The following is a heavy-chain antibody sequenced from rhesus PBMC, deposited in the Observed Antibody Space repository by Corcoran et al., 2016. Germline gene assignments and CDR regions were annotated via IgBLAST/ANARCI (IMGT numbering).Heavy chain of an antibody. J-gene: IGHJ6*01. CDR2: VYSMSART. Sequence: QVQLQESGPGLVKPSETLSLTCTVSGGFMSGYYKGNWTRQSPGKGLEWIGAVYSMSARTNYNPSLKSRVTISKDASKNQFSLRVTSVTAADTAVYYCARQGYTDHLGGLDSWGQGVVVTVSS. CDR1: GGFMSGYYK. V-gene: IGHV4-143*01. D-gene: IGHD2-39*02. CDR3: ARQGYTDHLGGLDS.